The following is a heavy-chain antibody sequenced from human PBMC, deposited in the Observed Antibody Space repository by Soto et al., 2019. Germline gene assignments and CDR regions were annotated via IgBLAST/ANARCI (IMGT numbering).Heavy chain of an antibody. J-gene: IGHJ4*02. Sequence: EVQLVESGGGLVQPGGSLRLSCAASGFTFSSYSMNWVRQARGKGLEWVSYISSSSSTIYYADSVKGRFTNSRDNAKNSLYLQMNSLRAEDTAVYYCARANYYGSPGDFDYWGQGTLVTVSS. V-gene: IGHV3-48*01. CDR2: ISSSSSTI. CDR1: GFTFSSYS. D-gene: IGHD3-10*01. CDR3: ARANYYGSPGDFDY.